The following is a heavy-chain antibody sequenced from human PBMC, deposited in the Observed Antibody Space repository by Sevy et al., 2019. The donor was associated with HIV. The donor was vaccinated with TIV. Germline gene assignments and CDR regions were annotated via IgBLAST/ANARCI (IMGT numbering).Heavy chain of an antibody. CDR3: ARRSGSYKKGPDY. Sequence: GGSLRLSCAASGFTFSSYGMHWVRQAPGKGLEWVAVISYDGSNKYYADSGKGRFTISRDNSKNTLYLQMNSLRAEDTAVYYCARRSGSYKKGPDYWGQGTLVTVSS. D-gene: IGHD1-26*01. CDR2: ISYDGSNK. V-gene: IGHV3-30*03. CDR1: GFTFSSYG. J-gene: IGHJ4*02.